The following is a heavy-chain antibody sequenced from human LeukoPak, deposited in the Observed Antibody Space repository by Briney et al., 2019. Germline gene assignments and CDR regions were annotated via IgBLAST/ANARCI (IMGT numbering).Heavy chain of an antibody. D-gene: IGHD1-26*01. Sequence: PSETLSLTCTVSGGSISSYYWNWIRQPPGKGLEWIGHIYYSGSTNYSPSLKSRVTISVDTSKNQFSLKLSSVTAADTAVYYCARKIGNSTPFNWFDPWGQGTLVTVSS. CDR2: IYYSGST. CDR3: ARKIGNSTPFNWFDP. J-gene: IGHJ5*02. CDR1: GGSISSYY. V-gene: IGHV4-59*08.